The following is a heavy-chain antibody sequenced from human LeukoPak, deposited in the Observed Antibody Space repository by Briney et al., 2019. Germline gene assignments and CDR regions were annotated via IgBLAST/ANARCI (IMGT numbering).Heavy chain of an antibody. J-gene: IGHJ6*03. CDR1: GYTFTSYG. V-gene: IGHV1-18*04. D-gene: IGHD3-16*02. CDR3: ATGAYYDYVWGSYRPYYYYMDV. CDR2: ISAYNGNT. Sequence: ASVKVSCKASGYTFTSYGISWVRQAPGQGLEWMGWISAYNGNTNYAQKLQGRVTMTTDTSTSTAYMELRSLRSEDTAVYYCATGAYYDYVWGSYRPYYYYMDVWGKGTTVTVSS.